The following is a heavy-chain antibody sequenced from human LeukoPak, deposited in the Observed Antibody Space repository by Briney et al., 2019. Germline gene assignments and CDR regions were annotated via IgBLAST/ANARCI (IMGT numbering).Heavy chain of an antibody. V-gene: IGHV5-51*01. J-gene: IGHJ4*02. CDR3: ARLGVGVTFDY. Sequence: GESLKISCNCSRYRFISYWIGSARQMPGKCLDWMGKIYPGDFDTRYSPSFQGQVTISADKSISAAYLQWSSLKASDTAMYYCARLGVGVTFDYWGQGTLVTVSS. D-gene: IGHD2-15*01. CDR2: IYPGDFDT. CDR1: RYRFISYW.